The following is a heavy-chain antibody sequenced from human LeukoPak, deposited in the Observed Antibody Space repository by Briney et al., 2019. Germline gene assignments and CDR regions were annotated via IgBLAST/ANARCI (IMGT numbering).Heavy chain of an antibody. D-gene: IGHD2-15*01. J-gene: IGHJ4*02. CDR1: GFTFSSYA. Sequence: PGGSLRLSCAASGFTFSSYAMSWVRQAPGKGLEWVSAISGSGGSTYYADSVKGRFTISRDNSKNTLYLQMNSLRAEDTAVYYCAKHRGDIVVVVAATLDYWGQGTLVTVSS. CDR3: AKHRGDIVVVVAATLDY. CDR2: ISGSGGST. V-gene: IGHV3-23*01.